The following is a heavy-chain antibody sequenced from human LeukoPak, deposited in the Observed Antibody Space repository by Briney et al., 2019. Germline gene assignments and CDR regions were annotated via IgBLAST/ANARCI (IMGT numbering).Heavy chain of an antibody. Sequence: ASVKVSCKASGGTFSSYAISWVRQAPGQGLEWMGRIIPILGIANYAQKFQGRVTITADKSTSTAYMELSSLRSEDTAVYYCAREPLVGAFDYWGQGTLVTVSS. V-gene: IGHV1-69*04. J-gene: IGHJ4*02. D-gene: IGHD1-26*01. CDR2: IIPILGIA. CDR3: AREPLVGAFDY. CDR1: GGTFSSYA.